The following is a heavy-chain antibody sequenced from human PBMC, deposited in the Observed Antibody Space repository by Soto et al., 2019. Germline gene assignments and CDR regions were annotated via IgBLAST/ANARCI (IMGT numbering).Heavy chain of an antibody. J-gene: IGHJ5*02. CDR2: IYHSGST. V-gene: IGHV4-4*02. CDR3: ARGSRDSGWNWFDP. CDR1: GGSISSSNW. D-gene: IGHD5-12*01. Sequence: LSLTCADSGGSISSSNWWSWVRQPPGKGLEWIGEIYHSGSTNYNPSLKSRVTISVDKSKNQFSLKLSSVTAADTAVYYCARGSRDSGWNWFDPWGQGTLVTVSS.